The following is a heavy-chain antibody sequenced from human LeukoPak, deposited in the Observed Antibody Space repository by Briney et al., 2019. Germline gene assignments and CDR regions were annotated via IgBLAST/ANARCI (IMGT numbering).Heavy chain of an antibody. CDR3: ARDQPLLYGWFDP. CDR2: IYYSGST. J-gene: IGHJ5*02. D-gene: IGHD2-2*02. V-gene: IGHV4-39*07. Sequence: PSETLSLTCAVSGASVSSPHYYWAWIRQPPGKGLEWIGSIYYSGSTYYNPSLKSRVTISVDTSKNQFSLKLSSVTAADTAVYYCARDQPLLYGWFDPWGQGTLVTVSS. CDR1: GASVSSPHYY.